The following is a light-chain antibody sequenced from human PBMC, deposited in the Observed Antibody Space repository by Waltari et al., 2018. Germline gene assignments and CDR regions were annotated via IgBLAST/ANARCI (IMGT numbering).Light chain of an antibody. CDR3: QQYYSYPVT. CDR1: QGVGSY. V-gene: IGKV1-8*01. CDR2: ASS. Sequence: AIRLTQSPSSIAASTGDRVTITCRASQGVGSYLAWYQQKSGRAPKLLLYASSSLEDEVPSRFGGSGSGTDFTLTISCLQSEDFASYFCQQYYSYPVTFGQGTRV. J-gene: IGKJ1*01.